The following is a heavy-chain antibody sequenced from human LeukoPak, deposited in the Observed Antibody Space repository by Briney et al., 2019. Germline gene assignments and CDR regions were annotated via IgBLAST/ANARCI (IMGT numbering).Heavy chain of an antibody. J-gene: IGHJ3*02. D-gene: IGHD3-22*01. CDR1: GFTFSDYY. CDR3: ARETAYYYDSSGYGGGAFDI. V-gene: IGHV3-11*01. CDR2: ISSSGSTI. Sequence: GGSLRLSCAASGFTFSDYYMSWIRQAPGKGLEWVSYISSSGSTIYYADSVKGRFTISRDNAKNSLYLQMNSLRAEDTAVYYCARETAYYYDSSGYGGGAFDIWGQGTMVTVSS.